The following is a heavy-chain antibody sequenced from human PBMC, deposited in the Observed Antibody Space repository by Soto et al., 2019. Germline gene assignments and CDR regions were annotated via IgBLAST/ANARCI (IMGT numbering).Heavy chain of an antibody. CDR1: GGTFSSYA. Sequence: QVQLVQSGAEVKKPGASVNVSCKASGGTFSSYAISWVRQAPGQGLEWMGGIIPIFGTADYAQKFQGRVTITAEESTSTAYMELSSLGSEDTAMYYCARDGYPIAPDDHGMDVWGQGATVAVFS. CDR2: IIPIFGTA. V-gene: IGHV1-69*01. D-gene: IGHD6-13*01. J-gene: IGHJ6*02. CDR3: ARDGYPIAPDDHGMDV.